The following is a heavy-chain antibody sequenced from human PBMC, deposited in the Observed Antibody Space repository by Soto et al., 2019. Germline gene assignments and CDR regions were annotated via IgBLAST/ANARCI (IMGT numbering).Heavy chain of an antibody. V-gene: IGHV3-64D*08. CDR2: ISSNGGST. CDR1: GFTFSSYA. J-gene: IGHJ4*02. CDR3: VKSPSGWYVDY. Sequence: GGSLRLSCSASGFTFSSYAMHWVRQAPGKGLEYVSGISSNGGSTYHADSVKGRFTISRDNSKNTLYLQMSSLRAEDTAVYYCVKSPSGWYVDYWGQGTLVTVSS. D-gene: IGHD6-13*01.